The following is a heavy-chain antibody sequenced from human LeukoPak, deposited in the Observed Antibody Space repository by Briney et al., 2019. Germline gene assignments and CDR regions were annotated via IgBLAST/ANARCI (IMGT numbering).Heavy chain of an antibody. Sequence: SETLSLTCAVYGGSFSGYYWSWIRQPPGKGLEWFGEINHSGSTNYNPSLKSRVTISVDTSKNQFSLKLSSVTAADTAVYYCAGPFLGYCSSTSCHTDAFDIWGQGTMVTVSS. J-gene: IGHJ3*02. CDR2: INHSGST. D-gene: IGHD2-2*01. CDR1: GGSFSGYY. V-gene: IGHV4-34*01. CDR3: AGPFLGYCSSTSCHTDAFDI.